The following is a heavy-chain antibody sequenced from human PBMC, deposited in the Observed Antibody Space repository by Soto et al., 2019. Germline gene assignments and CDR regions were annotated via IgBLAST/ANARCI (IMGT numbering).Heavy chain of an antibody. CDR3: ARGFSSSPNRFDP. D-gene: IGHD6-6*01. V-gene: IGHV3-7*03. Sequence: GGSLRLSCVASGFTFSSSWMSWVRQAPGKGLEWVANINQDGSQRYYVDSVKGRFTISRDDAMNSLYLQTNSLRAEDTAIYYCARGFSSSPNRFDPWGRGTLVTVSS. CDR1: GFTFSSSW. CDR2: INQDGSQR. J-gene: IGHJ5*02.